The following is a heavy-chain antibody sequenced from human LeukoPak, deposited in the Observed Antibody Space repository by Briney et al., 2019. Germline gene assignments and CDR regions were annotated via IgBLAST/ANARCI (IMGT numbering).Heavy chain of an antibody. D-gene: IGHD4-17*01. CDR1: GSTFSSYA. J-gene: IGHJ3*02. CDR3: ANSYGDYVNHAFDI. V-gene: IGHV3-23*01. Sequence: GGSLRLSCAASGSTFSSYAMSWVRQAPGKGLEWVSAISGSGGSTYYADSVKGRFTISRDNSKNTLYLQMNSLRAEDTAVYYCANSYGDYVNHAFDIWGQGTMVTVSS. CDR2: ISGSGGST.